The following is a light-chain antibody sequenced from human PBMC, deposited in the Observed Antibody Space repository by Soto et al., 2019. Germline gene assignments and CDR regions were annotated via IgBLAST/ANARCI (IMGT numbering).Light chain of an antibody. V-gene: IGLV2-14*03. CDR3: SSYTTRTTGI. CDR1: SRDIGAFNY. Sequence: QSALTQPASVSGSPGQSITISCTGTSRDIGAFNYVSWYQQHPGKAPRLMIYDVNNRPSVISDRFSGSKSGNTASLTISGLEAEDEADYYCSSYTTRTTGIFGGGTELT. CDR2: DVN. J-gene: IGLJ2*01.